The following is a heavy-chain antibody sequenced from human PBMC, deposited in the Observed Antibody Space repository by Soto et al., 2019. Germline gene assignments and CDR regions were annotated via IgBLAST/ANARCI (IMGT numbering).Heavy chain of an antibody. Sequence: GGSLRLSCADSGFAFSSNWMSWVRQAPGKGLEWVANINQDGSGKWYVDSAKGRFTISRDKAKNSLYLQMNSLRVEDTAIYYCARYLHSNGLDVRGQGTTVTGSS. V-gene: IGHV3-7*05. CDR3: ARYLHSNGLDV. J-gene: IGHJ6*02. CDR1: GFAFSSNW. D-gene: IGHD3-9*01. CDR2: INQDGSGK.